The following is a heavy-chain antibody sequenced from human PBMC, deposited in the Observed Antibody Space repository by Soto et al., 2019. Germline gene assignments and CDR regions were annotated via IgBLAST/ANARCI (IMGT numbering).Heavy chain of an antibody. D-gene: IGHD6-6*01. Sequence: PGGSLRLSCAASGFTFDTYEMNWVRQAPGRGLEWVSYVSASGNTPFYASSVQGRFTISRDNAKNSLYLQMNSLRAEDTALYYCARAMFLSSSSRGQYFDYWGRGTLVTVSS. J-gene: IGHJ4*02. CDR1: GFTFDTYE. CDR3: ARAMFLSSSSRGQYFDY. V-gene: IGHV3-48*03. CDR2: VSASGNTP.